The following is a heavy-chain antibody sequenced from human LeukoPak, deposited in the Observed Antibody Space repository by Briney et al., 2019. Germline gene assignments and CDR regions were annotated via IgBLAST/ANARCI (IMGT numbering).Heavy chain of an antibody. CDR2: TIPIFGTA. J-gene: IGHJ4*02. CDR3: ASSGTVAGTGDY. V-gene: IGHV1-69*05. Sequence: GASVKVSCKASGGTFSSYAISWVRQAPGQGLEWMGRTIPIFGTANYAQKFQGRVTITTDESTSTAYMELSSLRSEDTAVYYCASSGTVAGTGDYWGQGTLVTISS. CDR1: GGTFSSYA. D-gene: IGHD6-19*01.